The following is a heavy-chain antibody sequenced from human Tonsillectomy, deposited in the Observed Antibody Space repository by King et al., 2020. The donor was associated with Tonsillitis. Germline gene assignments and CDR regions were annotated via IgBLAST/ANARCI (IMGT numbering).Heavy chain of an antibody. CDR2: ISSSSTYI. Sequence: QLVQSGGGLVKPGGSLRLSCAASGFTFSLYSMNWFRQAPGKGLEWVSSISSSSTYIYYADSVKGRFTISRDNAKNSLFLQMNSLRAEDTAVYYCARGLNYYYYGMDVWGQGTTVTVSS. J-gene: IGHJ6*02. CDR3: ARGLNYYYYGMDV. CDR1: GFTFSLYS. V-gene: IGHV3-21*01.